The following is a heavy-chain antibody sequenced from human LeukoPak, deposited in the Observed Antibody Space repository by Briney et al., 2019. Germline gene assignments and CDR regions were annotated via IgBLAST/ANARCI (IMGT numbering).Heavy chain of an antibody. CDR1: GFTFSSYA. Sequence: GGSLRLSCAASGFTFSSYAMSWVRQAPGKGLEWVSAISGSGGSTYYADSVKGRFTISRDNSKNTLYLQMNSLRAEDTAVYYCASVQFLLPFGSSGYVDYWGQGTLVTVSS. D-gene: IGHD3-22*01. J-gene: IGHJ4*02. CDR2: ISGSGGST. CDR3: ASVQFLLPFGSSGYVDY. V-gene: IGHV3-23*01.